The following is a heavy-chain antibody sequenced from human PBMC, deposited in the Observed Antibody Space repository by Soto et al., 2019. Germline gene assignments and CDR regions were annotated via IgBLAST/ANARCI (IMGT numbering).Heavy chain of an antibody. CDR2: IYYSGST. CDR3: ARDQLVVVPAATFEGYYYGMDV. CDR1: GGSISSGGYY. V-gene: IGHV4-31*03. Sequence: SETLSLTCTVSGGSISSGGYYWSWIRQHPGKGLEWIGYIYYSGSTYYNPSLKSRVTISVDTSKNQFSLKLSSVTAADTAVYYCARDQLVVVPAATFEGYYYGMDVWSQGTTVTVSS. D-gene: IGHD2-2*01. J-gene: IGHJ6*02.